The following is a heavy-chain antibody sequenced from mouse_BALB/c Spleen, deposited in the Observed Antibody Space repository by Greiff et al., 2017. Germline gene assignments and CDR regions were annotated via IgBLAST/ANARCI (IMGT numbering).Heavy chain of an antibody. Sequence: EVQGVESGAELVKPGASVKLSCTASGFNIKDTYMHWVKQRPEQGLEWIGRIDPANGNTKYDPKFQGKATITADTSSNTAYLQLSSLTSEDTAVYYCATPITTVPHWYFDVWGAGTTVTVSS. D-gene: IGHD1-1*01. CDR1: GFNIKDTY. J-gene: IGHJ1*01. CDR2: IDPANGNT. CDR3: ATPITTVPHWYFDV. V-gene: IGHV14-3*02.